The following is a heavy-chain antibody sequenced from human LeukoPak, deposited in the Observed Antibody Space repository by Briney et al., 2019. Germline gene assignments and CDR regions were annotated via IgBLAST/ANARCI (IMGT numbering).Heavy chain of an antibody. Sequence: GGSLRLSCAGSTFAFGGYWIHWVRQLPGKGLAWVSRIDSAGGRVQWADSVKGRFTISRDNAKNTVYLQMNSLRPEDSAVYYCVADRGNWSGGDFWGRGTLVIVSS. CDR1: TFAFGGYW. CDR3: VADRGNWSGGDF. D-gene: IGHD3-10*01. J-gene: IGHJ4*02. CDR2: IDSAGGRV. V-gene: IGHV3-74*01.